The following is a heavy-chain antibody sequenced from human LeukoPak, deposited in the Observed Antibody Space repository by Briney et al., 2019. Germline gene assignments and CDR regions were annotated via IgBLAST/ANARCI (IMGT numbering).Heavy chain of an antibody. CDR1: GYTFTGYY. CDR3: ARGLGSGSYTRRIFDY. D-gene: IGHD1-26*01. V-gene: IGHV1-2*02. CDR2: INPNSGGT. Sequence: ASVKVSCKASGYTFTGYYMHWVRQAPGQGLEWMGWINPNSGGTNYAQKFQGRVTMTRDTSISTAYMELSRLRSDDTAVYYCARGLGSGSYTRRIFDYWGQGTLVTVPS. J-gene: IGHJ4*02.